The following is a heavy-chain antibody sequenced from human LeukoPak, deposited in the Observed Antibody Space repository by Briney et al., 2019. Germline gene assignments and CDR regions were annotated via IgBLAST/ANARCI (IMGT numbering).Heavy chain of an antibody. CDR3: ARGGTVTTAPIDY. CDR2: INPSSGST. CDR1: GYTFTSYY. J-gene: IGHJ4*02. Sequence: PGASVTVSCKASGYTFTSYYMHWARQAPGQGLEWMGIINPSSGSTSYAQRFQGRVTMTRDTSTSTVDMELSSLTFADTAVYYCARGGTVTTAPIDYWGQGTLVTVSS. V-gene: IGHV1-46*01. D-gene: IGHD4-17*01.